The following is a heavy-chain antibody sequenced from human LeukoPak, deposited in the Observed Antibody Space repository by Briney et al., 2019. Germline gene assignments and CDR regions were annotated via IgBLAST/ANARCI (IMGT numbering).Heavy chain of an antibody. D-gene: IGHD4-17*01. Sequence: GGSLRLSCAASGFTXSSXXXSWVXQXXXXXXXXVSAISGSGGSTYYADSVKGRFTISRDNSKNTLYLQMNSLRAEDTAVYYCARSVTRVSSWFDPWGQGTLVTVSS. J-gene: IGHJ5*02. CDR1: GFTXSSXX. V-gene: IGHV3-23*01. CDR3: ARSVTRVSSWFDP. CDR2: ISGSGGST.